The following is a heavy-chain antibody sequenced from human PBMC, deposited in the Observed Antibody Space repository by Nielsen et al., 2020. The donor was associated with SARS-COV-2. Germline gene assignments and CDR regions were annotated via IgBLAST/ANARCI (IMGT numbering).Heavy chain of an antibody. CDR1: GFTFSSYG. Sequence: GGSLRLSCAASGFTFSSYGMHWVRQAPGKGLEWVAVISYDGSNKYYADSVKGRFTISRDNSKNTLYLQMNSLRAEDTAVYYCARGERAAAGSFDYWGQGTLVTVSS. CDR2: ISYDGSNK. D-gene: IGHD6-13*01. CDR3: ARGERAAAGSFDY. V-gene: IGHV3-30*03. J-gene: IGHJ4*02.